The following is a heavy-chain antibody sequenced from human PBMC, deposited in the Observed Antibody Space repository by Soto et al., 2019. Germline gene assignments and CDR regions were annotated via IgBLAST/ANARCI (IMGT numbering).Heavy chain of an antibody. CDR2: IYPGDSDT. CDR1: GYSFTSYW. CDR3: ARQYSSGWFTFDY. V-gene: IGHV5-51*01. J-gene: IGHJ4*03. Sequence: LGASLKISCKGSGYSFTSYWIGWVRQMPGKGLEWMGIIYPGDSDTRYSPSFQGQVTISADKSISTAYLQWSSLKASDTAMYYCARQYSSGWFTFDYWGRGTMVTVDS. D-gene: IGHD6-19*01.